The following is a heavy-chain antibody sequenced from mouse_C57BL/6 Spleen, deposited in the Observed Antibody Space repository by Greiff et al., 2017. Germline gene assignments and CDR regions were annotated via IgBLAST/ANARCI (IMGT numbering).Heavy chain of an antibody. CDR1: GFSLTSYG. J-gene: IGHJ4*01. CDR3: ARQWDYYGSSYGYYAMDY. CDR2: IWSDGST. Sequence: VQRVESGPGLVAPSQSLSITCTVSGFSLTSYGVHWVRQPPGKGLEWLVVIWSDGSTTYNSALNSRLSISKDNSKSQVFLKMNSLQTDDTAMYYCARQWDYYGSSYGYYAMDYWGQGTSVTVSS. D-gene: IGHD1-1*01. V-gene: IGHV2-6-1*01.